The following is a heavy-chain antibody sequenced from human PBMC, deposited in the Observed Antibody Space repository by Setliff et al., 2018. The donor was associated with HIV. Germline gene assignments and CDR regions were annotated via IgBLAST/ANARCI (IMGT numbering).Heavy chain of an antibody. CDR2: ISVFNGDT. CDR3: ARDGEIGPDF. CDR1: GYNFINYG. V-gene: IGHV1-18*01. Sequence: ASVKVSCKASGYNFINYGISWVRQAPGQGLEWMGWISVFNGDTTYAQNLQGRFTMTSDTSTTTAYMELRNLRSDDTAVYYCARDGEIGPDFWGQGTQVTVSS. D-gene: IGHD3-3*01. J-gene: IGHJ4*02.